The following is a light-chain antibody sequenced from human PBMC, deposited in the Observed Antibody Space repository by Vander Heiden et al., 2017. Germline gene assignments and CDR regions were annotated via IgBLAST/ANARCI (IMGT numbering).Light chain of an antibody. J-gene: IGKJ5*01. CDR3: RQYNSYSPIT. Sequence: DIQMTQSPSTLSASVGDRVTITCRASQSISSWLAWYQQKPGKAPKLLIYKASSLESGVPSRFSGSGYGKEFTLTISSRQPDDFATYYCRQYNSYSPITFGQGTRLEIK. CDR2: KAS. V-gene: IGKV1-5*03. CDR1: QSISSW.